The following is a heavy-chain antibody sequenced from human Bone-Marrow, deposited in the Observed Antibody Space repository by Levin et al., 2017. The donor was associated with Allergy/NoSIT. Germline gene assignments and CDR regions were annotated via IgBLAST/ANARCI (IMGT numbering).Heavy chain of an antibody. CDR1: GFSLNTFGVG. CDR3: AHSVWYGYCSGSRCGQFDP. D-gene: IGHD2-15*01. V-gene: IGHV2-5*01. CDR2: IYWHDDK. J-gene: IGHJ5*02. Sequence: SGPTLVKPTQTLTLTCTFSGFSLNTFGVGVGWIRQPPGKALEWLGLIYWHDDKRYSPSVKNRLTMTKDTSKNQVVLRMIDMEPLDTGTYYCAHSVWYGYCSGSRCGQFDPWGQGTRVTVAS.